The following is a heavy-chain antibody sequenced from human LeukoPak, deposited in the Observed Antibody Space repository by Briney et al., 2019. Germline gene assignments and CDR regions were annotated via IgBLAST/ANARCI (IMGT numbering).Heavy chain of an antibody. CDR2: VYYSGSI. CDR1: GGPITSGGYY. CDR3: ARLRGYSYAGDY. V-gene: IGHV4-39*07. J-gene: IGHJ4*02. D-gene: IGHD5-18*01. Sequence: SETLSLTCTVSGGPITSGGYYWGWIRQPPGKGLEWIGSVYYSGSIHYNPSLKSRVTISADTSKNQISLKLSSVTAADTAVYYCARLRGYSYAGDYWGQGSLVTVSS.